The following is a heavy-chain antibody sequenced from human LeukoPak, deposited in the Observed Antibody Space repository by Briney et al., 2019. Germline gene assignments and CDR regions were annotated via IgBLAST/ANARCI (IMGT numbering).Heavy chain of an antibody. J-gene: IGHJ4*02. V-gene: IGHV3-43D*03. CDR1: GFTFDDYA. CDR2: ISWDDGST. Sequence: PGGSLRLSCAASGFTFDDYAMHWVRQAPGKGLEWVSLISWDDGSTYYADSVKGRFTISRDNSKNSLYLQMNSLRAEDTALYYCAKEGYCSSTSCYGLDYWGQGTLVTVSS. D-gene: IGHD2-2*01. CDR3: AKEGYCSSTSCYGLDY.